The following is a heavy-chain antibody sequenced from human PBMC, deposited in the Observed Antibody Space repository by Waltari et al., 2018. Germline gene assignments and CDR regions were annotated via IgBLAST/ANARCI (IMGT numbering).Heavy chain of an antibody. CDR1: GFTFRTYE. J-gene: IGHJ4*01. Sequence: EVQLVESGGGLVQPGGSLRLLCAASGFTFRTYERNWVRQAPGKGLEWVSYISSGASTIFYADSVKGRFTISRDNAKNSVYLEMNSLRADDTAIYYCARGEGGANEYWGQGTLVTVSS. CDR3: ARGEGGANEY. V-gene: IGHV3-48*03. CDR2: ISSGASTI. D-gene: IGHD1-26*01.